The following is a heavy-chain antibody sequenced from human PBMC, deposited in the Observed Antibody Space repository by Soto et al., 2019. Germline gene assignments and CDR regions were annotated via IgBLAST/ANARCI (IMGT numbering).Heavy chain of an antibody. J-gene: IGHJ5*01. CDR1: GFSFSTYN. CDR2: ISTTSFTI. D-gene: IGHD2-15*01. V-gene: IGHV3-48*02. CDR3: ARDRCYDGTCYSASDS. Sequence: GGSLRLSCAASGFSFSTYNMDWVRQAPGKGPEWIAYISTTSFTIYYADSVKGRFTISRDNDRNSLYLEMNSLRDEDTAVYYCARDRCYDGTCYSASDSWGQGTLVTVSS.